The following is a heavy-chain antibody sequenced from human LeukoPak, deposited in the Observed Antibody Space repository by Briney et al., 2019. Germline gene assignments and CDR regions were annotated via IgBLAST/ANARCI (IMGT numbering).Heavy chain of an antibody. CDR2: INPNSGGT. V-gene: IGHV1-2*02. CDR3: ARDLYSSSWYNPVLYYYYYYMDV. J-gene: IGHJ6*03. Sequence: ASVKVSCKASGYTFTGYYMHWVRQAPGQGLEWMGWINPNSGGTNYAQKFQGRVTMTRDTSISTAYMELSRLRSDDTAVYYCARDLYSSSWYNPVLYYYYYYMDVWGKGTTVTVSS. D-gene: IGHD6-13*01. CDR1: GYTFTGYY.